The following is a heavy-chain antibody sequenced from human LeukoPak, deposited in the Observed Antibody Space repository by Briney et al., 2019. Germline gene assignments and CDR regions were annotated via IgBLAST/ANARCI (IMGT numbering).Heavy chain of an antibody. D-gene: IGHD4-17*01. CDR1: GGSVSSGSYY. J-gene: IGHJ4*02. CDR3: ARVSSPYGDYYFDY. CDR2: IYYSGST. V-gene: IGHV4-61*01. Sequence: SETLSLTCTVSGGSVSSGSYYWSWIRQPPGKGLEWIGYIYYSGSTNYNPSLKSRVTISVDTSKNQFSLKLSSVTAADTAVYYCARVSSPYGDYYFDYWGQGTLVTVSS.